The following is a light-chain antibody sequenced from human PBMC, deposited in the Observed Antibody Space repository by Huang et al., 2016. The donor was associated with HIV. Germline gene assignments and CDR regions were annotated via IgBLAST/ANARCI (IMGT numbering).Light chain of an antibody. CDR3: QQYNNWPRT. CDR2: GAS. Sequence: EIVMTQSPAPLSVSPGERATLSCRASQRVSSNLAWYQQKPGQAPRLLIYGASTRATCIPARFSGSGSGTEFTLTISSLQSEDFAVYYCQQYNNWPRTFGQGTKVEIK. V-gene: IGKV3-15*01. CDR1: QRVSSN. J-gene: IGKJ1*01.